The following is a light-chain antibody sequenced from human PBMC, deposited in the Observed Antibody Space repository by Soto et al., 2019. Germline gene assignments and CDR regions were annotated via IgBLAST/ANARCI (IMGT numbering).Light chain of an antibody. CDR2: EGN. CDR3: SSYAGTRVL. V-gene: IGLV2-23*01. CDR1: RRDVGGYNY. J-gene: IGLJ2*01. Sequence: QSALTQPASVSGSPGQSITISCTGTRRDVGGYNYVSWYQQYPGKSPKLVIYEGNKWPSGVSNRFSGSKSGYTASLTISGLQADDEADYYCSSYAGTRVLFGGGTKVTVL.